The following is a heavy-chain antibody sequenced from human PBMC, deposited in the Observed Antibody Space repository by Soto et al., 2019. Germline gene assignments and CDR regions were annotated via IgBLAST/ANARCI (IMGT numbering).Heavy chain of an antibody. CDR2: TSAYSGNT. V-gene: IGHV1-18*01. CDR1: GFTFTNYY. J-gene: IGHJ4*02. D-gene: IGHD1-1*01. Sequence: QVQLVQSGAEVKKPGASVKVSCKTSGFTFTNYYINWVRQAPGQGLEVMGWTSAYSGNTNYAQNLQGRVTMTTDTSASTAYLELRSLRSDDTAVYFCARGDTYYVNWYFDYWGPGTLVTVSS. CDR3: ARGDTYYVNWYFDY.